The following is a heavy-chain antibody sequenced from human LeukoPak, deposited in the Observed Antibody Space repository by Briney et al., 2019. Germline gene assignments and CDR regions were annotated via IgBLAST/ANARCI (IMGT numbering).Heavy chain of an antibody. D-gene: IGHD3-10*01. CDR1: GFTFSNYD. CDR2: IGTAGDT. V-gene: IGHV3-13*01. Sequence: GGSLRLSCAASGFTFSNYDMHWVRQATGKGLEWVSAIGTAGDTYYLGSVKGRFTISRENANNSLYLQMNSLRAEDTAVYYCARGSGPRYGLDVWGQGTTVTVSS. J-gene: IGHJ6*02. CDR3: ARGSGPRYGLDV.